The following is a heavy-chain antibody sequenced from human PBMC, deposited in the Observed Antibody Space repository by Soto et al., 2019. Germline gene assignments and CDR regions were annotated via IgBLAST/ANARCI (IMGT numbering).Heavy chain of an antibody. CDR2: IYYSGST. CDR3: ARTHVSIAARPDWFDP. J-gene: IGHJ5*02. D-gene: IGHD6-6*01. V-gene: IGHV4-59*08. CDR1: GGSISSYY. Sequence: QVQLQESGPGLVKPSETLSLTCTVSGGSISSYYWSWIRQPPGKGLEWIGYIYYSGSTNYNPSLKSRVTISVDTSKNQFSLKLSSVTAADTAVYYCARTHVSIAARPDWFDPWGQGTLVTVSS.